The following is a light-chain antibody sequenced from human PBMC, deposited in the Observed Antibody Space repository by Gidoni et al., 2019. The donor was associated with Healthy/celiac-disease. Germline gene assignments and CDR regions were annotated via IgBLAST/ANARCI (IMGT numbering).Light chain of an antibody. J-gene: IGLJ2*01. CDR1: SSDVGGYHY. CDR3: SSYTSSSTLT. Sequence: HSALTPPASVSGSPGQSIPISCTGTSSDVGGYHYVSLYQQHPGKAPKLMMYDVSNRPSGVSNRFSGSKSGNTASLTISGLQAEDEADYYCSSYTSSSTLTFGGGTKLTVL. CDR2: DVS. V-gene: IGLV2-14*01.